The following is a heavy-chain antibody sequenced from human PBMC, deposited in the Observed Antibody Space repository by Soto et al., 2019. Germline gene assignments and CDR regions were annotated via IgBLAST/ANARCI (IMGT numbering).Heavy chain of an antibody. CDR1: GDTFRTHG. CDR3: GSLNSSGWHTGYYVDS. Sequence: QVHLVQSGAEVKKPGASVKVSCKASGDTFRTHGISWMRQVPGQGLEWMGWVSVHNGNTNYEQKFEGRVTMTTDTSTSTAYMELRRLRSDATDVYYSGSLNSSGWHTGYYVDSWGQGNLVTVSS. J-gene: IGHJ4*02. CDR2: VSVHNGNT. D-gene: IGHD6-19*01. V-gene: IGHV1-18*01.